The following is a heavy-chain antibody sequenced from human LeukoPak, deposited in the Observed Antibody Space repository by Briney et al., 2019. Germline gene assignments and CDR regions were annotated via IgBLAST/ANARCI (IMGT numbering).Heavy chain of an antibody. CDR1: GYSISSGYY. CDR3: ARHKNVYGDYGY. CDR2: IYHSGST. V-gene: IGHV4-38-2*01. J-gene: IGHJ4*02. Sequence: SETLSLTCAVSGYSISSGYYWGWIRQPPGKGLEWIGSIYHSGSTYYNPSLKSRVTISVDTSKNQFSLKLSSVTAADTAVYYCARHKNVYGDYGYWGQGTLVTVSS. D-gene: IGHD4-17*01.